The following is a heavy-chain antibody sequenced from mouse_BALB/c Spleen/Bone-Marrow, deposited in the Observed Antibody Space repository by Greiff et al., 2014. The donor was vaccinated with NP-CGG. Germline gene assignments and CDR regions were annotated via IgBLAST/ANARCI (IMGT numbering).Heavy chain of an antibody. CDR1: GYTFTGYI. V-gene: IGHV1-62-2*01. CDR3: ARHGSYGNYLYFDV. Sequence: ESGAGLVKPGASVKLSCKASGYTFTGYIIHWVKQRSGQGLEWIGWFYPGSGSIKYNEKFKDKATLTADKSSSTVYMELSRLTSEDSAVYFCARHGSYGNYLYFDVWGAGTTVTVSP. D-gene: IGHD2-10*02. J-gene: IGHJ1*01. CDR2: FYPGSGSI.